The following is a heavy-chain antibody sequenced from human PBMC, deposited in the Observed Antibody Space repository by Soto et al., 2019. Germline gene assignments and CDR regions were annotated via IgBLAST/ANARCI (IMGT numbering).Heavy chain of an antibody. Sequence: QVQLEESGGGVVQPGRSLRLSCEASGFTFNTYSMHWVRQPPGKGLEWVAAIWYDGTQKYYADSVKGRFIISRDNSKKTLYLEMNSLRAEDTAVYYCARAGGTTVTGLWHFDSWGQGTLVTVSS. CDR2: IWYDGTQK. V-gene: IGHV3-33*01. CDR1: GFTFNTYS. CDR3: ARAGGTTVTGLWHFDS. J-gene: IGHJ4*02. D-gene: IGHD4-17*01.